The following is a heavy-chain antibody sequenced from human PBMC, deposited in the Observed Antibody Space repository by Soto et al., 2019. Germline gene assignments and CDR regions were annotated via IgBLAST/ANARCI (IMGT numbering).Heavy chain of an antibody. CDR3: VKDPGGFYYDHYYFGMDV. CDR2: ISSNGGST. J-gene: IGHJ6*02. V-gene: IGHV3-64D*08. D-gene: IGHD3-22*01. Sequence: GGSLRLSCSASGFTFSSYAMHWVRQAPGKGLEYVSAISSNGGSTYYADSVKGRFTISRDNSKNTLYLQMSSLRAEDTAVYYCVKDPGGFYYDHYYFGMDVWGQGTTVTVSS. CDR1: GFTFSSYA.